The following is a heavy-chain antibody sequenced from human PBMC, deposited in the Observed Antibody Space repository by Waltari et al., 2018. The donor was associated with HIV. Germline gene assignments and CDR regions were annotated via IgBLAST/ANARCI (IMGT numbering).Heavy chain of an antibody. CDR2: IYTSEST. CDR3: AREWSGLLDY. J-gene: IGHJ4*02. V-gene: IGHV4-61*02. CDR1: VGPICSGSYY. D-gene: IGHD3-3*01. Sequence: QVQLQESGPGLVKPSQTLSLTCTASVGPICSGSYYCSWIRQPAGKGLEWIGRIYTSESTNYNPSLKSRVTISVDTSKNQFSLKLSSVTAADTAVYYCAREWSGLLDYWGQGTLVTVSS.